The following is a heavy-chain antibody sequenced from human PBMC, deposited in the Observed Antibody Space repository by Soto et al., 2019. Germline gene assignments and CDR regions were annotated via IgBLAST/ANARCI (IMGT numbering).Heavy chain of an antibody. J-gene: IGHJ5*02. Sequence: QVQLQESGPGLVKPSQTMSLTCTVSGGAISSGGYYWSWIRQPPGKGLEWIGYIYYSGSTYYNPSLPSRVTIAVDTSKNQFSLKLSAVTAADTALYYCAGVTRQWLVPNWFDPWGQGTLVTVSS. CDR3: AGVTRQWLVPNWFDP. V-gene: IGHV4-31*03. CDR1: GGAISSGGYY. CDR2: IYYSGST. D-gene: IGHD6-19*01.